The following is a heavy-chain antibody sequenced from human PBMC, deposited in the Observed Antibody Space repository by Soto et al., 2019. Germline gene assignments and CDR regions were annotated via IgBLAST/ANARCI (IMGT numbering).Heavy chain of an antibody. D-gene: IGHD3-10*01. CDR2: ISGSGGST. CDR3: AKDPTSMVRGVITRYYYYGMDV. J-gene: IGHJ6*02. CDR1: GFTFSSYA. V-gene: IGHV3-23*01. Sequence: GGSLRLSCAASGFTFSSYAMSWVRQAPGKGLEWVSAISGSGGSTYYADSVKGRFTISRDNSKNTLYLQMNSLRAEDTAVYYCAKDPTSMVRGVITRYYYYGMDVWGQGTTVTVSS.